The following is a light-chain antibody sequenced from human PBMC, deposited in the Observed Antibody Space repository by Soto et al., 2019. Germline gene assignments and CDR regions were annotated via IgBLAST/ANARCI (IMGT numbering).Light chain of an antibody. CDR2: KAS. V-gene: IGKV1-5*03. CDR1: QSIDTW. Sequence: DIPMTQSPSTLSASVGDTVTITCRASQSIDTWLAWHQQKPGRAPKLLISKASILESGVPSRFSGSGSGTDFTFTINGLQPDDFAIYYCQQYISYRAFGQGTKVDIK. CDR3: QQYISYRA. J-gene: IGKJ1*01.